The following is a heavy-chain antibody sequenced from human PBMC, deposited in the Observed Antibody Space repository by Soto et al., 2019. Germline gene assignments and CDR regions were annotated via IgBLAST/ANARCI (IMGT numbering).Heavy chain of an antibody. J-gene: IGHJ4*02. V-gene: IGHV1-69*06. Sequence: SVKVSCKASGGAFNSYAIGWVRQAPGQGLEWMGGIIPVLDSADYSQEFQGRVTFTADISTGTAYMELSSLRSDDSAVYFCARDRPTYNSSSRRYFDSWGQGTLVTVSS. CDR3: ARDRPTYNSSSRRYFDS. D-gene: IGHD6-6*01. CDR2: IIPVLDSA. CDR1: GGAFNSYA.